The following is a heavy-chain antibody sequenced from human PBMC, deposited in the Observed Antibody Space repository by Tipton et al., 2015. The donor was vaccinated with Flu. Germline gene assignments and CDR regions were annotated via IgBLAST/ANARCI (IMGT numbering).Heavy chain of an antibody. V-gene: IGHV1-18*01. J-gene: IGHJ6*02. CDR3: AREVTVTLLYYVMDV. CDR2: ISPYNGDT. CDR1: GYTFTSYD. Sequence: QVQLVQSGAEVKKPGASVKVSCKASGYTFTSYDISWVRQAPGQGLEWMGWISPYNGDTNYAQKFQGRVTMTTETATNTAYLELRGLRSDDTAMYYCAREVTVTLLYYVMDVWGQGTTVTVSS. D-gene: IGHD4-11*01.